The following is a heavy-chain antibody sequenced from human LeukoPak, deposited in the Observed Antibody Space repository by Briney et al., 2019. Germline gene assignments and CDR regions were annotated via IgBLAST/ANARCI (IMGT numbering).Heavy chain of an antibody. D-gene: IGHD5-24*01. J-gene: IGHJ4*02. CDR2: IDWDDDK. Sequence: SGPTLVNPTQTLTPTCTFSGFSLSTSGMCVTWIRQPPGKALEWLALIDWDDDKYYRTSLKTRLTISKDTSKNQVVLTMTNMDPVDTATYYCARMSDGYKGFDYWGQGTLVTVSS. CDR3: ARMSDGYKGFDY. V-gene: IGHV2-70*01. CDR1: GFSLSTSGMC.